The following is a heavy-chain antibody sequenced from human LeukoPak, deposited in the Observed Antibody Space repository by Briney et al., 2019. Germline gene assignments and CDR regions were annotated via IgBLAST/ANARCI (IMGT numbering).Heavy chain of an antibody. V-gene: IGHV5-51*01. D-gene: IGHD2-15*01. J-gene: IGHJ5*02. Sequence: GESLKISCKGSGYRFTNYWIAWVRHMPGKGLEWMGIIYPGDSDIRYSPSFQGQVTISADKSISTAYLQWSSLKAPDTAMYYCARQEYCSGGSCYTWFDPWGQGTLVTVSS. CDR1: GYRFTNYW. CDR3: ARQEYCSGGSCYTWFDP. CDR2: IYPGDSDI.